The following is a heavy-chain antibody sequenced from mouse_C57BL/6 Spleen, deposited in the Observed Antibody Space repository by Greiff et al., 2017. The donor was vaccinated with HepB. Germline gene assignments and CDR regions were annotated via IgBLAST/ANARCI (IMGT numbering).Heavy chain of an antibody. D-gene: IGHD2-3*01. J-gene: IGHJ3*01. CDR1: GYTFTSYW. V-gene: IGHV1-50*01. CDR2: IDPSDSYT. CDR3: ARKGWDGYYSFAY. Sequence: QVQLQQPGAELVKPGASVKLSCKASGYTFTSYWMQGVKQRPGQGLEWIGEIDPSDSYTNYNQKFKGKATLTVDKSSSTAYMQLSSLTSEDSAVYYCARKGWDGYYSFAYWGQGTLVTVSA.